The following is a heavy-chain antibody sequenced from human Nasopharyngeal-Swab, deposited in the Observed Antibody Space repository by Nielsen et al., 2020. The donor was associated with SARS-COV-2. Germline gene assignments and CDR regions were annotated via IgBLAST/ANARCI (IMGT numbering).Heavy chain of an antibody. CDR3: AKDRDSGDDSEEYYHYYGMDV. CDR1: GFTFRSYA. Sequence: GGSLRLSCAASGFTFRSYAISGVRQAPGKGLEWVSVISGSDHTTSSADSVKGRFTISRDNSKNTVNLQMNSLRVEDTAIYYCAKDRDSGDDSEEYYHYYGMDVWGQGAPVTVSS. V-gene: IGHV3-23*01. J-gene: IGHJ6*02. CDR2: ISGSDHTT. D-gene: IGHD5-12*01.